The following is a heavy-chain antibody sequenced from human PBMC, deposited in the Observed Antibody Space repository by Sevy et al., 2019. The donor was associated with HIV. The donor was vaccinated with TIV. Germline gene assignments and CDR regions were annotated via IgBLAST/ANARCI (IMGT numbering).Heavy chain of an antibody. CDR2: ISFDGSDK. CDR1: GFDFSTYD. V-gene: IGHV3-33*03. CDR3: AKRERSYYDSSGNYDAFDV. Sequence: GGSLRLSCAASGFDFSTYDMHWVRQAPGKGLEWVAFISFDGSDKCYVDSVKGRFTISRDNSKNTLYVQMNTLRDEDTAVYYCAKRERSYYDSSGNYDAFDVWGQGTSVTVSS. J-gene: IGHJ3*01. D-gene: IGHD3-22*01.